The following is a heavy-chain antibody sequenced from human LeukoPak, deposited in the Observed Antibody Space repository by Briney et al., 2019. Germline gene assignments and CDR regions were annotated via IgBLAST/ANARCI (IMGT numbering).Heavy chain of an antibody. Sequence: ASVKVSCKASGYTFTGYYMHWVRQAPGQGLEWMGWINPNSGGTNYAQKFQGRVTMTRDTSISTAYMELSRLRSDDTAVYYCARGSYYDSSGYPCWGQGTLVTASS. V-gene: IGHV1-2*02. CDR2: INPNSGGT. CDR1: GYTFTGYY. J-gene: IGHJ4*02. CDR3: ARGSYYDSSGYPC. D-gene: IGHD3-22*01.